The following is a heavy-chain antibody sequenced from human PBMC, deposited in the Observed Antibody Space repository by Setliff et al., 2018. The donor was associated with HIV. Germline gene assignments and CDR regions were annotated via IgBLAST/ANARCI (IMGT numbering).Heavy chain of an antibody. CDR1: GASIRGHY. V-gene: IGHV4-59*08. Sequence: SETLSLTCSVSGASIRGHYWSWIRQSPGKGLEWIGNIYYSGNTDYNPSFKSRVTISVDTSKNQFSLKLSSVTAADTAVYYCARPRYTYGTPPAFDIWGRGTVVTVSS. D-gene: IGHD5-18*01. CDR2: IYYSGNT. CDR3: ARPRYTYGTPPAFDI. J-gene: IGHJ3*02.